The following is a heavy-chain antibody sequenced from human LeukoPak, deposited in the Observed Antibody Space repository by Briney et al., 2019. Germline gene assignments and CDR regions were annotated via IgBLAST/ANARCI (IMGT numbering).Heavy chain of an antibody. J-gene: IGHJ4*02. D-gene: IGHD2-15*01. CDR2: IRYDGSNK. CDR3: ARDYGGPHYFDY. V-gene: IGHV3-30*02. Sequence: GGSLRLSCAASGFTFSSYDMHWVRQAPGKGLEWVAFIRYDGSNKYYADSVKGRFTISRDDAKNSLYLQMDSLRAEDTAVYYCARDYGGPHYFDYWGQGTLVTVSS. CDR1: GFTFSSYD.